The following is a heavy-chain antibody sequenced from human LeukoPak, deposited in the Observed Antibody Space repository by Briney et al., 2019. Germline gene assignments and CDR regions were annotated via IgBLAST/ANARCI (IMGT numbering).Heavy chain of an antibody. CDR2: IYHSGST. CDR3: ARDDGGSSSSRYYYYMDV. V-gene: IGHV4-38-2*02. Sequence: SETLSLTCTVSGYSISSGYYWGWIRQPPGKGLEWIGSIYHSGSTYYNPSLKSRLTISVDASKNQFSLKLSSVTAADTAVYYCARDDGGSSSSRYYYYMDVWGKGTTVTVSS. D-gene: IGHD6-6*01. CDR1: GYSISSGYY. J-gene: IGHJ6*03.